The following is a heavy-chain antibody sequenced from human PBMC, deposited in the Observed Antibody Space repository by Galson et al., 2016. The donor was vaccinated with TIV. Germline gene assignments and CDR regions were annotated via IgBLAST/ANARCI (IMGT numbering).Heavy chain of an antibody. D-gene: IGHD3-22*01. Sequence: SLRLSCAASGFSVSEHKYMYWVRQPPGKGLEWVSVITGGGTTYYADSAKGRFTISRDNSKNTLYLQMNSLRAEDTAVYFCARSYDSSGNRGRLDIWGQGALVTVSS. J-gene: IGHJ4*02. V-gene: IGHV3-53*03. CDR3: ARSYDSSGNRGRLDI. CDR2: ITGGGTT. CDR1: GFSVSEHKY.